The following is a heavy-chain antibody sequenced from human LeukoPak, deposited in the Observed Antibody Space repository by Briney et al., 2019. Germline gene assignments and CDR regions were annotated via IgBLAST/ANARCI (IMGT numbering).Heavy chain of an antibody. CDR3: ARDRSSGSSGYFDY. Sequence: GGSLRLSCAASGFTFSSYAMHWVRQAPGKGLEWVAVISYDGSNKYYADSVKGRFTISRDNSKNTLYLQMNSLRAEDTAVYYCARDRSSGSSGYFDYWGQGTLVTVSS. CDR2: ISYDGSNK. J-gene: IGHJ4*02. CDR1: GFTFSSYA. D-gene: IGHD6-19*01. V-gene: IGHV3-30*04.